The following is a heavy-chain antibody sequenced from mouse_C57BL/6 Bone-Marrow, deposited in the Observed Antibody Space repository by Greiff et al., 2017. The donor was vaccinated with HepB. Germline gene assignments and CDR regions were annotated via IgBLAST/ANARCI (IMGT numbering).Heavy chain of an antibody. CDR3: TRDRDVYWYFDV. V-gene: IGHV5-9-1*02. CDR1: GFTFSSYA. D-gene: IGHD3-1*01. CDR2: ISSGGDYI. J-gene: IGHJ1*03. Sequence: EVKLVESGEGLVKPGGSLKLSCAASGFTFSSYAMSWVRQTPEKRLEWVAYISSGGDYIYYADTVKGRFTISRDNARNTLYLQMSSLKSEDTAMYYCTRDRDVYWYFDVWGTGTTVTVSS.